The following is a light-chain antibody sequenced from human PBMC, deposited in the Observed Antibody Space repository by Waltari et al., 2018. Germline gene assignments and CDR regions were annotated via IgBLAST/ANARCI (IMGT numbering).Light chain of an antibody. CDR1: SSDVGGYNY. V-gene: IGLV2-14*03. CDR2: DVS. Sequence: HSALTQPASVSGSPGQSITIPCTGPSSDVGGYNYVSWYQPHPGKAPKLMIYDVSNRPSGVSNRFSGSKSGNTASLTISGLQAEDEADYYCSSYISSDTLELFGGGTSLTVL. CDR3: SSYISSDTLEL. J-gene: IGLJ2*01.